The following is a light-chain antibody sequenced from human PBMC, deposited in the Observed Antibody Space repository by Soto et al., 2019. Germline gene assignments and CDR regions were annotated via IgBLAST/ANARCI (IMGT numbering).Light chain of an antibody. CDR3: QQYDDLPHA. CDR2: DAS. CDR1: QDISNY. Sequence: DIQMPQSPSSLSASVGDRVTITCQASQDISNYLNWYQQKPGKAPKLLIYDASNLETGVPSRFSGSGSGTDFTFTTSSLQPEDIATYYCQQYDDLPHAFGQGTKLEIK. V-gene: IGKV1-33*01. J-gene: IGKJ2*01.